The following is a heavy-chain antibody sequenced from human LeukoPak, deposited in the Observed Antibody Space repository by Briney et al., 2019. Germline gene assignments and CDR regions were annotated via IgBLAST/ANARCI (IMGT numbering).Heavy chain of an antibody. J-gene: IGHJ4*02. V-gene: IGHV4-38-2*02. Sequence: TSETLSLTCTVSGYSINSGYYWGWIRQPPGKGLQWIGSIYHSGSTYYNPSLKSRVTVSVDTSKNQFSLKLSSVTAADTAVYYCATFLSYGWEYFGYWGQGTLVTVSS. CDR1: GYSINSGYY. CDR3: ATFLSYGWEYFGY. D-gene: IGHD5-18*01. CDR2: IYHSGST.